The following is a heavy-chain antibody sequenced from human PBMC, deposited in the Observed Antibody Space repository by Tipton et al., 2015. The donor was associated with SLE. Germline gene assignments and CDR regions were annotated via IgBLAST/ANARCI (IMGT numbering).Heavy chain of an antibody. Sequence: QVQLVQSGPEVKKPGASVKVSCKASGYTFTGYYMHWVRQAPGQGLEWMGWINPNSGGTNYAQKFQGRVTMTRDTSISTAYMELSRLRSDDTAVYYCARVIVVVPAANAFDIWGQGTMVTVSS. CDR1: GYTFTGYY. CDR3: ARVIVVVPAANAFDI. J-gene: IGHJ3*02. D-gene: IGHD2-2*01. V-gene: IGHV1-2*02. CDR2: INPNSGGT.